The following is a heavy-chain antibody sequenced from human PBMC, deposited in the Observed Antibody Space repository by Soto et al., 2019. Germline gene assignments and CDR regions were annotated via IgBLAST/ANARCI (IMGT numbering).Heavy chain of an antibody. D-gene: IGHD6-6*01. Sequence: PGGSLRLSCAASGFTFSSYAMSWVRQAPGKGLEWVSAISGSGGSTYYADSVKGRFTISRDNSKNTLYLQMNSLRAEDTAVFYCAKGLYSSSPLNYFDYWGQGTLVTVSS. CDR3: AKGLYSSSPLNYFDY. CDR2: ISGSGGST. V-gene: IGHV3-23*01. J-gene: IGHJ4*02. CDR1: GFTFSSYA.